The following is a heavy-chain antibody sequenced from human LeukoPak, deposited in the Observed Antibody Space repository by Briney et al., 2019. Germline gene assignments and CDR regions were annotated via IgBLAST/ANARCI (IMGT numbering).Heavy chain of an antibody. CDR1: GFTFSSYG. Sequence: GRSLRLSCAASGFTFSSYGMHWVRQAPGKGLEWVAVIWYDGSNKYYADSVKGRFTISRDNSKNTLYLQMNSLRAEDTAVYYCARVQLTGYYYYYGMDVWGKVTTVTVS. D-gene: IGHD7-27*01. J-gene: IGHJ6*04. V-gene: IGHV3-33*01. CDR2: IWYDGSNK. CDR3: ARVQLTGYYYYYGMDV.